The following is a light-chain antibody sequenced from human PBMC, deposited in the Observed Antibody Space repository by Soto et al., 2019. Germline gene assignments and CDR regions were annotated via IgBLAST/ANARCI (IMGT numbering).Light chain of an antibody. Sequence: DIQMTQSPSTLSASVGDRVTITCRASQSINNWLAWYQQKPGKAPKLFIFKASTLESGVPSRFSGSGSGIEFTLSISSLQSDDFATYFCQQYESFPRTFGQGTKVEIK. V-gene: IGKV1-5*03. CDR2: KAS. CDR1: QSINNW. J-gene: IGKJ1*01. CDR3: QQYESFPRT.